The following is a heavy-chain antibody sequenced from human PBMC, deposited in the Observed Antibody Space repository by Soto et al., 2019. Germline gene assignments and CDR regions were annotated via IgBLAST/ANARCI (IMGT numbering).Heavy chain of an antibody. CDR3: ARHQDSIQYAGIDY. CDR2: ISAYNGNT. Sequence: QVQLVQSGAEVKKPGASVKVSCKASDYTFTNYGISWVRQAPGQGLEWMGWISAYNGNTNYAQKLQGRVTMTTDTSTSTAYMELRSLRSDDTAMYYCARHQDSIQYAGIDYWGQGTLVTVSS. J-gene: IGHJ4*02. V-gene: IGHV1-18*01. D-gene: IGHD2-2*01. CDR1: DYTFTNYG.